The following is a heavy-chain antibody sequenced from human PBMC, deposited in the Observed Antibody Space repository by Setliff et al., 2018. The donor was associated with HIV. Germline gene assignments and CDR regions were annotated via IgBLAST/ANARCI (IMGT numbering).Heavy chain of an antibody. Sequence: LSLTCAVYGGSLSGFYWTFIRQSPGKGLEWIGEVTHSGSTTYDPYLKSRITISVDTSKNQFSLKLTSVTAADMGVYYCARGRKKTLAVSGTRYFDFWGQGTLVTVSS. CDR3: ARGRKKTLAVSGTRYFDF. D-gene: IGHD6-19*01. CDR2: VTHSGST. V-gene: IGHV4-34*01. CDR1: GGSLSGFY. J-gene: IGHJ4*02.